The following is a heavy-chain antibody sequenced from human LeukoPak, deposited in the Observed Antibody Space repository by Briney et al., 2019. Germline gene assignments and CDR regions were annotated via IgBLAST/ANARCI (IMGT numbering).Heavy chain of an antibody. CDR1: GDSISGYY. J-gene: IGHJ6*03. CDR2: IYTSGGT. CDR3: ARGEGRYSGYDSYYYYIDV. V-gene: IGHV4-4*07. Sequence: SETLSLTCTVSGDSISGYYWSWIRQPAGKGLEWIGRIYTSGGTNDDPSLKSRVTISVDKSKNQFSLKLSSVTAADTAVYYCARGEGRYSGYDSYYYYIDVWGTGTTVTVSS. D-gene: IGHD5-12*01.